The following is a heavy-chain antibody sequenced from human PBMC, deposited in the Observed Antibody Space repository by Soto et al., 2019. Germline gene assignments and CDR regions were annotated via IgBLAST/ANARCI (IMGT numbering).Heavy chain of an antibody. J-gene: IGHJ4*02. CDR2: INHSGST. V-gene: IGHV4-34*01. D-gene: IGHD3-22*01. CDR1: GGSFSGYY. Sequence: PSETLSLTCAVYGGSFSGYYWSWIRQPPGKGLEWIGEINHSGSTNYNPSLKSRVTISVDTSKNQFSLKLSSVTAADTAVYYCARHYYDSSGYYYDDYWGQGTLVTVSS. CDR3: ARHYYDSSGYYYDDY.